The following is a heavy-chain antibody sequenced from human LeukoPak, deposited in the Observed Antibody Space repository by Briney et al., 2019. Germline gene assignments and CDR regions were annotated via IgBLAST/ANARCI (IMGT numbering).Heavy chain of an antibody. D-gene: IGHD3-9*01. J-gene: IGHJ6*03. Sequence: SETLSLTCAVYGPSFSGYYWSWIRHPPGKGLEWIGEINHSGSTNYNPSLKSRVTISVDTSKNQFSLKLSSVTAADTAVYYCARGLDFSRRVYYYYYMDVWGKGTTVTVSS. CDR2: INHSGST. CDR3: ARGLDFSRRVYYYYYMDV. V-gene: IGHV4-34*01. CDR1: GPSFSGYY.